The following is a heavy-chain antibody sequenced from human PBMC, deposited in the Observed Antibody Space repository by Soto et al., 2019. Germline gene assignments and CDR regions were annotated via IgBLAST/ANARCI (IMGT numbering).Heavy chain of an antibody. CDR1: GGSISTDNW. Sequence: QVQLEESGPGLVKPSGTLSLTCAVSGGSISTDNWWSWVRQPPGKGLEWVGEIYHTGHTNYKPSLKSRLTISIDKSKDQFSRDVTLVTAADTAVYYCARGGRWLFDYWGQGALVTVSS. CDR3: ARGGRWLFDY. D-gene: IGHD6-19*01. V-gene: IGHV4-4*02. J-gene: IGHJ4*02. CDR2: IYHTGHT.